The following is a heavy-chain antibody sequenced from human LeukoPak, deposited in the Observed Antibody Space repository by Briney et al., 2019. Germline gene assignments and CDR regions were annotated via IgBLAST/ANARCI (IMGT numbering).Heavy chain of an antibody. D-gene: IGHD4-23*01. V-gene: IGHV3-66*01. CDR1: GFTVSGHY. CDR3: ARDRPYGGAGDFDS. CDR2: IHTDGGK. Sequence: GESLRLSCAASGFTVSGHYMNWVRQPPGKGLEWISVIHTDGGKYYADSVKDRFSVSRDNSRNTLYLQMNSLRAEDTAVYYCARDRPYGGAGDFDSWGQGTLVTVSS. J-gene: IGHJ4*02.